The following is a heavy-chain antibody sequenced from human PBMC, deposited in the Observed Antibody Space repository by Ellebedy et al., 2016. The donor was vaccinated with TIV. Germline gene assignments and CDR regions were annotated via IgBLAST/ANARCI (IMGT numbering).Heavy chain of an antibody. V-gene: IGHV3-23*01. D-gene: IGHD4-23*01. Sequence: GESLKISXAASGFTFSSYAMSWVRQAPGKGLEWVSAISGSGGSTYYADSVKGRFTIFRDNSKNTLYLQMNSLRAEDTAVYYCAKEGDYGGPGLFDYWGQGTLVTVSS. CDR3: AKEGDYGGPGLFDY. J-gene: IGHJ4*02. CDR1: GFTFSSYA. CDR2: ISGSGGST.